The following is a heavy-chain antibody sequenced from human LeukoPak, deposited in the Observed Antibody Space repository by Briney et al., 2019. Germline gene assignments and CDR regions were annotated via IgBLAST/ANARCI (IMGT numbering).Heavy chain of an antibody. V-gene: IGHV4-38-2*01. CDR2: IYHSGST. D-gene: IGHD2-15*01. J-gene: IGHJ4*02. CDR1: GYSISSGYY. CDR3: ARRPKGYCSGGSCHPFDY. Sequence: PSETLSLTCAVSGYSISSGYYWGWIRQPPGKGLEWIGSIYHSGSTYYNPSLKSRVTISVDTSKNQFSLKLSSVTAADTAVYYCARRPKGYCSGGSCHPFDYWGQGTLVTVSS.